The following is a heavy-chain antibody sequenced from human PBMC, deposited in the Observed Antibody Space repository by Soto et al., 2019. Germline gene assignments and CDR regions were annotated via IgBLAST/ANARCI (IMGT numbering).Heavy chain of an antibody. V-gene: IGHV3-11*01. J-gene: IGHJ4*02. CDR3: ARDREWLAYYFDY. D-gene: IGHD6-19*01. CDR1: GFTFSDYY. CDR2: ISSSGSTI. Sequence: GGSLRLSCAASGFTFSDYYMSWIRQAPGKGLEWVSYISSSGSTIYYADSVKGRFTISRDNAKNSLYLQMNSLRAEDTAVYYCARDREWLAYYFDYWGQGTLVTVSS.